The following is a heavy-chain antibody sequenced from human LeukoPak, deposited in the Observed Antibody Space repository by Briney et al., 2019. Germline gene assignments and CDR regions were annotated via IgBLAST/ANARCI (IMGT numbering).Heavy chain of an antibody. V-gene: IGHV4-34*01. CDR1: GGSFSGYY. J-gene: IGHJ6*03. D-gene: IGHD5-18*01. CDR2: INHSGST. CDR3: ARVGVQLWLYYYYYMDV. Sequence: SETLSLTCAVYGGSFSGYYWSWIRQPPGKGLEWIGEINHSGSTNYNPFLKSRVTISVDTSKNQFSLKLSSVTAADMAVYYCARVGVQLWLYYYYYMDVWGKGTTVTVSS.